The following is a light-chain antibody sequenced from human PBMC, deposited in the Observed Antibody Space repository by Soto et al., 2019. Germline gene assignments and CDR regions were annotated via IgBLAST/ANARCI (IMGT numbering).Light chain of an antibody. Sequence: QSALTQPASVSGSPGQSITISCTGTSSDVGDYNYVSWYQKHPGKAPKLMIYEVTNRPSGVSNRFSGSKSGNTASLTISGLQAEDEADYYCSSYTGSNTWVFGGGTKLTVL. CDR2: EVT. J-gene: IGLJ3*02. CDR1: SSDVGDYNY. CDR3: SSYTGSNTWV. V-gene: IGLV2-14*01.